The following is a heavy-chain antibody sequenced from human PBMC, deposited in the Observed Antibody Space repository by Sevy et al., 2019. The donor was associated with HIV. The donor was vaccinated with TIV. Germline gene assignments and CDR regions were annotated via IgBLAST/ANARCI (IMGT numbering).Heavy chain of an antibody. V-gene: IGHV3-33*01. CDR2: IWSDGAYQ. D-gene: IGHD3-22*01. Sequence: GPLRLSCAATGFTFSNYAMHWVRQAPGKGMEWVAIIWSDGAYQYHGDSVKGRFTISRDNSKNTLYLQMNNVRVEDTAVYYCARGGYYYDNAAYYALDSWGQGTLVTVSS. CDR1: GFTFSNYA. J-gene: IGHJ4*02. CDR3: ARGGYYYDNAAYYALDS.